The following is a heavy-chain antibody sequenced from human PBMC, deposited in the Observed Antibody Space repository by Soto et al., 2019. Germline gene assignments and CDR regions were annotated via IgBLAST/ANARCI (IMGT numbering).Heavy chain of an antibody. CDR3: VKDWAGTDCKRGTCLAY. V-gene: IGHV3-23*01. Sequence: PGGSLRLSCAASGFTFSNHAMSWVRQAPGKGLEWVSSISHSDGDTHYADFAKGRLTISRDNSKNTVYLQMNSLRGEDTAVYYCVKDWAGTDCKRGTCLAYWGQGTQVTVSS. J-gene: IGHJ4*02. CDR2: ISHSDGDT. D-gene: IGHD2-21*02. CDR1: GFTFSNHA.